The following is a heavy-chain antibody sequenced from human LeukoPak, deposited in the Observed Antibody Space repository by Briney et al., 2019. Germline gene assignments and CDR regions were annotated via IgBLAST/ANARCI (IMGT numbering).Heavy chain of an antibody. Sequence: SETLSLTCAVYGGSFSGYYWSWIRQPPGKGLEWIGEINHSGSTNYNPSLKSRVTLSVDTSKNQFSLKLSSVTAADTAVYYCARGKSNPKFDYWGQGTLVTVSS. V-gene: IGHV4-34*01. CDR3: ARGKSNPKFDY. CDR2: INHSGST. CDR1: GGSFSGYY. J-gene: IGHJ4*02.